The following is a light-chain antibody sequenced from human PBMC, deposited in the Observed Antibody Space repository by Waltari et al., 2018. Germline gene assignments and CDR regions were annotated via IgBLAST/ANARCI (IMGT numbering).Light chain of an antibody. CDR2: GAS. CDR1: QSVSSSY. J-gene: IGKJ4*01. Sequence: EMVLTQSPGTLSLSPGERATLSCRASQSVSSSYLAWYQQKPGQAPRLIIDGASSRATGIPDRFSGSGSGTDFTLTISRLEPEDFAVYYCQQYGSSPLTFGGGTKVEIK. CDR3: QQYGSSPLT. V-gene: IGKV3-20*01.